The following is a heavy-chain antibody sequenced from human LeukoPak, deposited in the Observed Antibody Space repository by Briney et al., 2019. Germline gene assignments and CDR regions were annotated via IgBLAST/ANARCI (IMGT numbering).Heavy chain of an antibody. CDR1: GGSFSGYY. CDR3: ARGPIVGIWSLDY. CDR2: INHSGST. V-gene: IGHV4-34*01. J-gene: IGHJ4*02. D-gene: IGHD1-26*01. Sequence: PSETLSLTCAVYGGSFSGYYWSWIRQPPGKGLEWIGEINHSGSTNYNPSLKSRVTISVDTSKNQFSLKLSSVTAADTAVYYCARGPIVGIWSLDYWGQGTLVTVSS.